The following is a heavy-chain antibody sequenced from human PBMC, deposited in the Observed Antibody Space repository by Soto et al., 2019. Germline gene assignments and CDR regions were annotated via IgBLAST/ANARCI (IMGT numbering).Heavy chain of an antibody. Sequence: SVKVSCKASGGTFSSYAISWVRQAPGQGLEWMGGIIPIFGTANYAQKFQGRVTMTRDTSISTAYMELSRLRSDDTAVYYCARGQLKQPVSNTFVVYYYGIDVWGRGSTVTVSS. CDR2: IIPIFGTA. CDR1: GGTFSSYA. CDR3: ARGQLKQPVSNTFVVYYYGIDV. V-gene: IGHV1-69*05. D-gene: IGHD6-13*01. J-gene: IGHJ6*02.